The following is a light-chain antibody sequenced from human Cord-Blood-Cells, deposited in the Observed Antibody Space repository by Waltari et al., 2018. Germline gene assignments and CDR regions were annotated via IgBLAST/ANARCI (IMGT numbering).Light chain of an antibody. J-gene: IGKJ4*01. V-gene: IGKV1-39*01. CDR3: QQSYSTRLT. Sequence: IQMTQSPSSLSASAGDRVTITCRASQSISSYLNWYQQKPGKAPKLLIYAASSLQSGVPSRFSGSGSGTDFTLTISSLQPEDFATYYCQQSYSTRLTFGGGTKVEIK. CDR1: QSISSY. CDR2: AAS.